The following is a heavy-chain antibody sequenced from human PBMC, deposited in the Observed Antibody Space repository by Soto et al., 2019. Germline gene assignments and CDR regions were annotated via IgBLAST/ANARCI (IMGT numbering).Heavy chain of an antibody. CDR1: GGSISSGGYH. V-gene: IGHV4-31*03. Sequence: QVQLQESRPGLVKPSQTLSLTCTVSGGSISSGGYHWSWIRQHPGKGLEWIGYIYYRGSTYNNPSLKSRVSISVDTSKTQLSLKLGSVTAADTAVYYCARVAAGYYGMDVWGQGTTVTVSS. J-gene: IGHJ6*02. CDR3: ARVAAGYYGMDV. CDR2: IYYRGST.